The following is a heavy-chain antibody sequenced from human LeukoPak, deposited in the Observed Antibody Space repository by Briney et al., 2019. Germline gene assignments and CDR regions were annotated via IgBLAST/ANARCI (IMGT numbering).Heavy chain of an antibody. CDR2: ISSSGSTI. D-gene: IGHD3-10*02. V-gene: IGHV3-48*03. J-gene: IGHJ6*04. CDR1: GFTFSSYE. Sequence: GGSLRLSCAASGFTFSSYEMNWVRQAPGKGLGWVSYISSSGSTIYYADSVKGRFTISRDNAKNSLYLQMNSLRAEDTAVYYCAELGITMIGGVWGKGTTVTVSS. CDR3: AELGITMIGGV.